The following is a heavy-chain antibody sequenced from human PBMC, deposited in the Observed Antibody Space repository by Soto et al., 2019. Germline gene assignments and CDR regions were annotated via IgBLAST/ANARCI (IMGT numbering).Heavy chain of an antibody. D-gene: IGHD4-4*01. Sequence: SETLSLTCTVSDGSVTGYCWSWIRQPPGKGLEWIGCIDYNGRAHYNPSLTSRVTMSLDTSNNHFSLKLSSVTTTDTAVYYCARGPDHSKVGYWGQGTLVTVSS. CDR1: DGSVTGYC. CDR2: IDYNGRA. V-gene: IGHV4-59*02. CDR3: ARGPDHSKVGY. J-gene: IGHJ4*02.